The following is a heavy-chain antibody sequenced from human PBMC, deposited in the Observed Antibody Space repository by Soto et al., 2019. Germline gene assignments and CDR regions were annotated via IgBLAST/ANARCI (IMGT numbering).Heavy chain of an antibody. V-gene: IGHV3-15*01. J-gene: IGHJ4*02. D-gene: IGHD3-9*01. CDR1: GFTFSDAW. CDR2: IKSKTDGGTR. Sequence: PGGSLRLSCAASGFTFSDAWMSWVRQAPGKGLEWVGRIKSKTDGGTRDYAAPVKGRVTISRDDSKNTLYSQMNSLKTEDTAVYYCTCLHYDILTGSKWHYFDYWGQGTLVTVSS. CDR3: TCLHYDILTGSKWHYFDY.